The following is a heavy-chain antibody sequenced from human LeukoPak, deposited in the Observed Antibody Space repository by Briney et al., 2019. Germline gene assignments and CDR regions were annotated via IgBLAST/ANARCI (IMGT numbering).Heavy chain of an antibody. Sequence: SETLSLTCTVSGYFISSGYYWGWIRQPPGKGLQWIGSIHHSGSTYYNPSLKSRVTISVDTSKNQFSLKLSSVTAADTAVYYCARDSGRYFDWLYYYYYYMDVWGKGTTVTVSS. D-gene: IGHD3-9*01. CDR3: ARDSGRYFDWLYYYYYYMDV. CDR2: IHHSGST. CDR1: GYFISSGYY. J-gene: IGHJ6*03. V-gene: IGHV4-38-2*02.